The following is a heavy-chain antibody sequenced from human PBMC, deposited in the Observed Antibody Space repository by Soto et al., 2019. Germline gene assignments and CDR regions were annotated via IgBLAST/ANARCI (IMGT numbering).Heavy chain of an antibody. CDR2: IYYSGST. CDR1: GDSVSSGFYY. J-gene: IGHJ3*02. D-gene: IGHD3-10*01. V-gene: IGHV4-61*01. Sequence: PSETLSLTCSVSGDSVSSGFYYWTWIRQSPVKGLGWIGNIYYSGSTEYNPSLTSRVTIPFDMSKNQLSLTLTSVTAPHSAVYFFARQRGPTWGVFESWGPGTPVSV. CDR3: ARQRGPTWGVFES.